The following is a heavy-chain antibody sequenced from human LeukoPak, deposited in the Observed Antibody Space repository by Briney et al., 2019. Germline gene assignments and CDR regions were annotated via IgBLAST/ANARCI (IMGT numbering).Heavy chain of an antibody. CDR1: GFTFSSCT. Sequence: PGGSLRLSCAASGFTFSSCTMSWVRQAPGKGLEWVSTIIDSGNSLYYADSVEGRFTISRDNSKNTLYLQMNSLRAGDTAVYCCAKDPIFSGSYGVFDSWGQGTLVTVSS. CDR3: AKDPIFSGSYGVFDS. D-gene: IGHD1-26*01. CDR2: IIDSGNSL. J-gene: IGHJ4*02. V-gene: IGHV3-23*01.